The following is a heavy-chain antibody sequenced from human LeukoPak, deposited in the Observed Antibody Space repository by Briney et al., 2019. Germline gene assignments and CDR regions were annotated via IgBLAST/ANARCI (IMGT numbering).Heavy chain of an antibody. V-gene: IGHV3-7*01. Sequence: GGSLRLSCAASGFTFSTYWMSWVRQAPGKGLEWVANINRDGSEKYYGDSVKGRFTISRDNAENSLFLQMNSLRADDTAVYYCAKWGPYXNSXYXXALDYWGQGAXVTVSS. CDR1: GFTFSTYW. CDR3: AKWGPYXNSXYXXALDY. CDR2: INRDGSEK. J-gene: IGHJ4*02. D-gene: IGHD2/OR15-2a*01.